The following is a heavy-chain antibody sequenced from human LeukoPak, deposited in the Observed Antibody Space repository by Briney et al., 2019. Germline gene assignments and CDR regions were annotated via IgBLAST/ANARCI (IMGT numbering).Heavy chain of an antibody. Sequence: GGSLRLTCAASGFTFSYYYMSWIRQAPGKGLEWVSYISNTDNIIYYADSVKGRFTISRYNAKISLYLQMNSLRAEDTAVYYCARGGGAFDYSRQGTLVTVSS. CDR2: ISNTDNII. D-gene: IGHD4-17*01. CDR3: ARGGGAFDY. V-gene: IGHV3-11*01. CDR1: GFTFSYYY. J-gene: IGHJ4*02.